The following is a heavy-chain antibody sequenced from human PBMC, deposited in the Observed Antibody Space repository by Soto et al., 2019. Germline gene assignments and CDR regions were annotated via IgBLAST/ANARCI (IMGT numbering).Heavy chain of an antibody. V-gene: IGHV3-48*03. D-gene: IGHD1-7*01. Sequence: GGTLRLSCAASGFTFSSYEMNWVRQAPGKGLEWVSYISSSGSRISNADSVKGRFTISRDNDKNSLNLQMNSLRAEDTAVYYCARLRRNYMDGFDIWGQGTMVTVSS. J-gene: IGHJ3*02. CDR2: ISSSGSRI. CDR3: ARLRRNYMDGFDI. CDR1: GFTFSSYE.